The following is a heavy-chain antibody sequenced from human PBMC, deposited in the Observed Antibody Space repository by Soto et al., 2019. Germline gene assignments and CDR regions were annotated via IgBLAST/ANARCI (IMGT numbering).Heavy chain of an antibody. CDR1: GGSFSGYY. D-gene: IGHD3-10*01. CDR3: GSEGFGELLAFDI. CDR2: INHSGST. V-gene: IGHV4-34*01. Sequence: QVQLQQWGAGLLKPSETLSLTCAVYGGSFSGYYWSWIRQPPGKGLEWIGEINHSGSTNYNPSLQSRVTISVDTSKNQFSLKRSSVTAADTAVYYCGSEGFGELLAFDIWGQGTMVTVSS. J-gene: IGHJ3*02.